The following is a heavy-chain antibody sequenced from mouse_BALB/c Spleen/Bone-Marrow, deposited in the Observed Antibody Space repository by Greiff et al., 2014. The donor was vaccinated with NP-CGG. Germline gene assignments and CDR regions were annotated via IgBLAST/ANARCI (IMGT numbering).Heavy chain of an antibody. Sequence: VQLKQSGPDLVKPSQSLSLTCTVTGYSITSGYGWHWIRQFPGNKLEWMAYIHYSGSTNYNPSLKSRISITRDTSKNQFVLQLNSVTTEDTATYYCAREARTTARSAYWGQGTLVTVSA. J-gene: IGHJ3*01. V-gene: IGHV3-1*02. D-gene: IGHD1-2*01. CDR2: IHYSGST. CDR3: AREARTTARSAY. CDR1: GYSITSGYG.